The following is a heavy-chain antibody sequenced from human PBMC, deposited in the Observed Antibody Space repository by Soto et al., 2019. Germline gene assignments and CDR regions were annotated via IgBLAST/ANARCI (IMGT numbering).Heavy chain of an antibody. CDR2: FDPEDGET. V-gene: IGHV1-24*01. J-gene: IGHJ4*02. CDR1: GCTLTELS. D-gene: IGHD3-3*01. CDR3: ATGPRVFGVVPAPNYFDY. Sequence: ASVKVSCKVSGCTLTELSMHWVRQAPGKGLEWMGGFDPEDGETIYAQKFQGRVTMTEDTSTDTAYMELSSLRSEDTAVYYCATGPRVFGVVPAPNYFDYWGQGTLVTVSS.